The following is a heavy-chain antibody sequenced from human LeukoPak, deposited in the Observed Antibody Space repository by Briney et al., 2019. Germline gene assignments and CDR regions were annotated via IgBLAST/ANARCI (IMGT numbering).Heavy chain of an antibody. CDR3: ARAGLRPEKNYYDSSGYYHY. J-gene: IGHJ4*02. V-gene: IGHV1-2*02. D-gene: IGHD3-22*01. CDR2: INPNSGGT. CDR1: GYTFTGYY. Sequence: ASVKVSCKASGYTFTGYYMHWVRQAPGQGLEWMGWINPNSGGTNYAQKFQGRVAMTRDTSTSTVYMELSSLRSEDTAVYYCARAGLRPEKNYYDSSGYYHYWGQGTLVTVSS.